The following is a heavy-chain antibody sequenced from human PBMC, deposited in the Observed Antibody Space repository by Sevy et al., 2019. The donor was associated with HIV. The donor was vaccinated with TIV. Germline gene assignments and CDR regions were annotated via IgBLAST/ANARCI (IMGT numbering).Heavy chain of an antibody. CDR2: LYDSGAA. J-gene: IGHJ5*02. D-gene: IGHD2-8*02. CDR3: ARTVVLVDGPRNWLGT. CDR1: KFTVSNNY. Sequence: GGSLRLSCAVSKFTVSNNYMTWVRQAPGKGLEWVSTLYDSGAAYYAVSVKGRFTVSRDNSKNTLYLQMNSLRAEDTAVYYCARTVVLVDGPRNWLGTWGQGTLVTVSS. V-gene: IGHV3-53*01.